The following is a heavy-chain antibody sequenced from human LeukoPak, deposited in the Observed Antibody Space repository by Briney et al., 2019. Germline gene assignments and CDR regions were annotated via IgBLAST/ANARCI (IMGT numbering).Heavy chain of an antibody. Sequence: SETLSLTCTVSGGSISGSSYSWGWIRQPPGKGLEWIGSIYYSGSTYYNPSLKSRVTISVDTSKNQFSLKLSSVTAADTAVYYCAQTAGVWGKGTTVTVSS. CDR2: IYYSGST. J-gene: IGHJ6*04. CDR3: AQTAGV. V-gene: IGHV4-39*07. CDR1: GGSISGSSYS. D-gene: IGHD1-1*01.